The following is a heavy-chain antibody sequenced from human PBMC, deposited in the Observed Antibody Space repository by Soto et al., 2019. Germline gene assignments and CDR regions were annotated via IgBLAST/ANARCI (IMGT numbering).Heavy chain of an antibody. D-gene: IGHD3-10*01. J-gene: IGHJ2*01. Sequence: SETLSLTCTVSVVSISSGGYYCGWIRQHPWKGLEWIGYIYYSGSTYYNPSLKSRVTISVDTSKNQFSLKLSSVAAADTAVYYCARGLWFGELLLYWYFDLWGRATLVIVS. V-gene: IGHV4-31*03. CDR3: ARGLWFGELLLYWYFDL. CDR2: IYYSGST. CDR1: VVSISSGGYY.